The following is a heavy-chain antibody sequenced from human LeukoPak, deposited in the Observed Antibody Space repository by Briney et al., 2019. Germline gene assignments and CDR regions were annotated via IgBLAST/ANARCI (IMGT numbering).Heavy chain of an antibody. J-gene: IGHJ6*03. CDR3: ARYSRNYYYMDV. CDR2: IYYSGST. V-gene: IGHV4-59*01. D-gene: IGHD6-13*01. CDR1: GGSISSYY. Sequence: PSETLSLTXTVSGGSISSYYWSWIRQPPGKGLEWIGYIYYSGSTNYNPSLKSRVAISVDTSKNQFSLKLSSVTAADTAVYYCARYSRNYYYMDVWGKGTTVTVSS.